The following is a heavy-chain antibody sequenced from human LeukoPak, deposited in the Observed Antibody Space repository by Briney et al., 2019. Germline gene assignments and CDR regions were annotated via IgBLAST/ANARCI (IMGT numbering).Heavy chain of an antibody. Sequence: GGSLRLSCAASGFTFSSYAMHWVRQALGKGLEYVSGIISNGGSTYYADSVKGRFIISRDNSKNTLYLQLGSVRAEDMAVYHCARTDYFDSSGYHDDFDYWGQGSLVTVSS. J-gene: IGHJ4*02. V-gene: IGHV3-64*02. CDR3: ARTDYFDSSGYHDDFDY. CDR2: IISNGGST. CDR1: GFTFSSYA. D-gene: IGHD3-22*01.